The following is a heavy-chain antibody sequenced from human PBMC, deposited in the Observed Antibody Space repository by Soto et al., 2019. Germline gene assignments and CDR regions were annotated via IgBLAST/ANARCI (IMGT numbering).Heavy chain of an antibody. CDR3: ARRSGSYHV. J-gene: IGHJ4*02. Sequence: SETHSLTCTFSGFNIRSSSYYWGWIRQPPGKGLEWIGSIYYSGSTYYNPSLKSRVTISVDTSKNQFSLKLSSVTAADTAVYYCARRSGSYHVWGQGTLVTVSS. CDR1: GFNIRSSSYY. CDR2: IYYSGST. D-gene: IGHD1-26*01. V-gene: IGHV4-39*01.